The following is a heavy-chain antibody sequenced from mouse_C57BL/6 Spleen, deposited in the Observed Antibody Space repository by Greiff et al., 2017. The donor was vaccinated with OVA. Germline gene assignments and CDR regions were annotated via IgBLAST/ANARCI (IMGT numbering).Heavy chain of an antibody. Sequence: LVESGAELVRPGASVTLSCKASGYTFTDYEMHWVKQTPVHGLEWIGAIDPETGGTAYNQKFKGKAILTADKSSSTAYMELRSLTSEDSAVYYCISYDGYYLYAMDYWGQGTSVTVSS. CDR2: IDPETGGT. CDR1: GYTFTDYE. V-gene: IGHV1-15*01. J-gene: IGHJ4*01. CDR3: ISYDGYYLYAMDY. D-gene: IGHD2-3*01.